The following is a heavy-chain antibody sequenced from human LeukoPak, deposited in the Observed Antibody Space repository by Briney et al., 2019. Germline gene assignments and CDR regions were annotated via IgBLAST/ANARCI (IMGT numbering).Heavy chain of an antibody. CDR3: TTDQYSSSAS. CDR2: IKSKTDGGTA. Sequence: GGSLRLSCAASGFTFSNAWMSWVRQAPGKGLEWVGRIKSKTDGGTADYAAPVKDRLTISRDDSKSPLYLQMNTLRTEDTGVYYCTTDQYSSSASWGQGTLVTVSS. CDR1: GFTFSNAW. D-gene: IGHD6-13*01. V-gene: IGHV3-15*01. J-gene: IGHJ4*02.